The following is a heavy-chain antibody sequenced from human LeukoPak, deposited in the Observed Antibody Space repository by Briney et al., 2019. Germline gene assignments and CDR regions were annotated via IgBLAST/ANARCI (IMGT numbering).Heavy chain of an antibody. V-gene: IGHV4-59*08. CDR3: ARHLRSPFDSGRAYFDY. Sequence: SETLSLTCTVSGGSISSYYWSWIRQPPGKGLEWIGYIYYSGSTNYNPSLKSRVTMSVDTSKNQFSLKLSSVTAADTAVYYCARHLRSPFDSGRAYFDYWGQGTLVTVSS. D-gene: IGHD1-26*01. CDR1: GGSISSYY. J-gene: IGHJ4*02. CDR2: IYYSGST.